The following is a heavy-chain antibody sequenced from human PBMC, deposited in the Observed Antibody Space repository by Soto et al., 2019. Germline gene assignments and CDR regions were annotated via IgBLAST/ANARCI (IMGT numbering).Heavy chain of an antibody. D-gene: IGHD3-10*01. CDR3: ARDLLAGDF. CDR1: GYTFTNYY. Sequence: QVQLVQSGAEVKKPGASVKVSCRASGYTFTNYYIHWVRQAPGQGLEWMAKINPMSGSTNYAQNFQGRVTLTMDTSTTTVYMDLSSLRFEDTAVYFCARDLLAGDFWGQGTLVTVSS. V-gene: IGHV1-46*01. CDR2: INPMSGST. J-gene: IGHJ4*02.